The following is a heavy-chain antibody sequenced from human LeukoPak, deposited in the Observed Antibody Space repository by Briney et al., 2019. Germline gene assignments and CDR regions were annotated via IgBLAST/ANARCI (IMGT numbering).Heavy chain of an antibody. CDR2: ISSSGSTI. CDR3: ANGRYDFWSGYPTREDY. D-gene: IGHD3-3*01. CDR1: GFTFSDYY. Sequence: PGGSLRLSXAASGFTFSDYYMSWIRQAPGKGLEWVSYISSSGSTIYYADSVKGRFTISRDNAKNSLYLQMNSLRAEDTAVYYCANGRYDFWSGYPTREDYWGQGTLVTVSS. V-gene: IGHV3-11*04. J-gene: IGHJ4*02.